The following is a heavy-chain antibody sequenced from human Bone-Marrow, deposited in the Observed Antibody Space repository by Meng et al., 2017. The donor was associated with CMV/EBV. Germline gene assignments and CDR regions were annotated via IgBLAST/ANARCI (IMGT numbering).Heavy chain of an antibody. D-gene: IGHD6-13*01. CDR2: ISYDGSNK. J-gene: IGHJ4*02. V-gene: IGHV3-30*01. CDR1: GFTFSSYA. CDR3: ARSPSIAAAGTVTRHGGGYFDY. Sequence: GESLKISCAASGFTFSSYAMHWVRQAPGKGLEWVAVISYDGSNKYYADSVKGRFTISRDNSKNTLYLQMNSLRAEDTAVYYCARSPSIAAAGTVTRHGGGYFDYWGQGTLVTVSS.